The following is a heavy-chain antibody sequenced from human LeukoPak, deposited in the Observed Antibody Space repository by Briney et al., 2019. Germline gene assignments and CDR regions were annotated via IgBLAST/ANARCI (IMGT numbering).Heavy chain of an antibody. J-gene: IGHJ4*02. CDR1: GFTFSSYA. CDR3: ARSSVVAADTPTDY. D-gene: IGHD2-15*01. Sequence: QPGGSLRLSCAASGFTFSSYAMHWVRQAPGKGLEWVAVISYDGSNKYYADSVKGRFTISRDNSKNTLYLQMNSLRAEDTAVYYCARSSVVAADTPTDYWGQGTLVTVSS. CDR2: ISYDGSNK. V-gene: IGHV3-30-3*01.